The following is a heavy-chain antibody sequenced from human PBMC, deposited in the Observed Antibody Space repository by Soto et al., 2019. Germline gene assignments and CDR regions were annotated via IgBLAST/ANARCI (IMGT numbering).Heavy chain of an antibody. D-gene: IGHD3-10*01. CDR2: INHSGST. CDR1: GGSFSGYY. V-gene: IGHV4-34*01. CDR3: ARGKRITMVRGVAPYYYYGMDV. Sequence: PSETLSLTCAVYGGSFSGYYWSWIRQPPGKGLEWIGEINHSGSTNYNPSLKSRVTISVDTSKNQFSLKLSSVTAADTAVYYCARGKRITMVRGVAPYYYYGMDVWGQGTTVTVSS. J-gene: IGHJ6*02.